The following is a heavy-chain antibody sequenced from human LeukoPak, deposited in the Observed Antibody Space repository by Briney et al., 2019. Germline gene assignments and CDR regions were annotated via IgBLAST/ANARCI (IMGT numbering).Heavy chain of an antibody. Sequence: PGGSLRLSCAASGFTLSSYAMSWVRQAPGKGLAWVSTISGGSGSTYCADSVKGRFTISRDNSKNTLYLQMNSLRDEDTAVYYCARDPASGGFDSWGQGILVTVSS. J-gene: IGHJ4*02. V-gene: IGHV3-23*01. CDR1: GFTLSSYA. CDR2: ISGGSGST. D-gene: IGHD2-15*01. CDR3: ARDPASGGFDS.